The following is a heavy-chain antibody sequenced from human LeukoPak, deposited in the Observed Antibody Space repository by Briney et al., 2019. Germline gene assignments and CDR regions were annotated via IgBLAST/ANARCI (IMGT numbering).Heavy chain of an antibody. CDR2: ISYDGSNK. V-gene: IGHV3-30*18. CDR1: GFTFSSYG. Sequence: GRSLRLSCAASGFTFSSYGMHWVRQAPGKGLEWVAVISYDGSNKYYADSVKGRFTISRDNSKNTLYLQMNSLRAEDTAVYYCAKDRVTMVRGLGFDPWGQGTLVTVSS. D-gene: IGHD3-10*01. J-gene: IGHJ5*02. CDR3: AKDRVTMVRGLGFDP.